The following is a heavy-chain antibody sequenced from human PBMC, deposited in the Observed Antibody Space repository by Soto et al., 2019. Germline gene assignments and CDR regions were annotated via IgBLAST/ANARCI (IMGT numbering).Heavy chain of an antibody. V-gene: IGHV3-74*03. CDR3: VKWHTSNFDSLPFTGFDF. CDR2: MTGDGRTT. J-gene: IGHJ4*02. D-gene: IGHD3-22*01. CDR1: GFTFGDYW. Sequence: HPGGSLRLSCAASGFTFGDYWMHWVRQPPGKGPEWVSRMTGDGRTTQYADSVKGRFTASRDNAKSTLYLQMNSLRAEDTAVYYCVKWHTSNFDSLPFTGFDFWGQGTQVTVSS.